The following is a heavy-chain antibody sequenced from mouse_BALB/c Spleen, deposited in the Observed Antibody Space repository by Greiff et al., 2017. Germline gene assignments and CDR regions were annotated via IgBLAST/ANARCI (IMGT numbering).Heavy chain of an antibody. J-gene: IGHJ4*01. D-gene: IGHD2-4*01. CDR1: GFTFSSYA. Sequence: EVKVVESGGGLVKPGGSLKLSCAASGFTFSSYAMSWVRQTPEKRLEWVASISSGGSTYYPDSVKGRFTISRDNARNILYLQMSSLRSEDTAMYYCARWGLGYYYAMDYWGQGTSVTVSS. CDR2: ISSGGST. CDR3: ARWGLGYYYAMDY. V-gene: IGHV5-6-5*01.